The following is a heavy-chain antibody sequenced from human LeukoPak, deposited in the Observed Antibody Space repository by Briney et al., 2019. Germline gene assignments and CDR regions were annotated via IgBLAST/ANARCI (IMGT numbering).Heavy chain of an antibody. CDR3: AKDLFGSLGELSLPDY. D-gene: IGHD3-16*02. CDR1: GFTFSSYG. V-gene: IGHV3-30*18. J-gene: IGHJ4*02. Sequence: PGGSLRLSCAASGFTFSSYGMHWVRQAPGKGLEWVAVISYDGSNKYYADSVKGRFTISRDNSKNTLYLQMNSLRAEDTAVYYCAKDLFGSLGELSLPDYWDQGTLVTVSS. CDR2: ISYDGSNK.